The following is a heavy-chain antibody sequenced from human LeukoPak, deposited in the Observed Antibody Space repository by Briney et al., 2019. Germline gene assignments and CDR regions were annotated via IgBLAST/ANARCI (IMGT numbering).Heavy chain of an antibody. V-gene: IGHV3-30-3*01. CDR3: ARIPITMIVVADDY. D-gene: IGHD3-22*01. Sequence: GRSLRLSCAASGFTFSSYAMHWVRQAPGKGLEWVAVISYDGSKKYYADSVKGRFTISRDNSKNTLYLQVNSLRAEDTAVYYCARIPITMIVVADDYWGQGTLVTVSS. CDR1: GFTFSSYA. J-gene: IGHJ4*02. CDR2: ISYDGSKK.